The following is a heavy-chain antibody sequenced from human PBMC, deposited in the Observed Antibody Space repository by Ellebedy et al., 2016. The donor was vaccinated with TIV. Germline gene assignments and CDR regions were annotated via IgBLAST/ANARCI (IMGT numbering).Heavy chain of an antibody. CDR2: ISATGHTS. D-gene: IGHD7-27*01. J-gene: IGHJ3*01. Sequence: GESLKISXAVSGFTFSDYYMSWIRQAPGKGLEWLSYISATGHTSDYADSVKGRFYISRDNADNSLHLQMNSLRAEDAALYFCARGRNWGFPDFFDLWGQGTMVTVSS. V-gene: IGHV3-11*01. CDR1: GFTFSDYY. CDR3: ARGRNWGFPDFFDL.